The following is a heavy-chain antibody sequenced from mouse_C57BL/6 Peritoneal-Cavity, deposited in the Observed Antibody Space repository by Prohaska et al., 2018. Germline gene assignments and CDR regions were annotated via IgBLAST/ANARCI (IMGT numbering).Heavy chain of an antibody. D-gene: IGHD2-4*01. Sequence: QVHLQQSGSELRSPGSSVKLSCKDFDSEVFPIAYMSWVRQKPGHGFEWIGGILPSIGITIYGEEFEDKATLDADTLSNTGYLELNSLTSEDSAIYYCARNDYDEGGYYAMDYWGQGTSVTVSS. V-gene: IGHV15-2*01. CDR3: ARNDYDEGGYYAMDY. CDR2: ILPSIGIT. CDR1: DSEVFPIAY. J-gene: IGHJ4*01.